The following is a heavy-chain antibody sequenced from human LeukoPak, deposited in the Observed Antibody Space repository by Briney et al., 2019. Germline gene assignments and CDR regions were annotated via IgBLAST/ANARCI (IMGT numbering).Heavy chain of an antibody. CDR2: ISGSGGST. Sequence: PGGSLRLSCAASGFTYSSYAMSWVRQAPGKGLVWVSAISGSGGSTCYADSVKGRFTISRDNSKNTLYLQLNSLRAEDTAVYYCAKDSNGPYYYDSSGNFDYWGQGTLVTVSS. V-gene: IGHV3-23*01. D-gene: IGHD3-22*01. J-gene: IGHJ4*02. CDR3: AKDSNGPYYYDSSGNFDY. CDR1: GFTYSSYA.